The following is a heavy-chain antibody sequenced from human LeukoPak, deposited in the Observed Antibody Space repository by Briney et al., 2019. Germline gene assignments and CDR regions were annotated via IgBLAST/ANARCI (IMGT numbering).Heavy chain of an antibody. J-gene: IGHJ3*02. Sequence: GGSLRLSCAASGFTFNSYYMNWVRQAPGKGLEWVSSIHSSDSYINYADSVRGRFTISRDNAKSSLCLQMNSLRAEDTAVYYCARGVLGYGRNDAFDIWGQGTMVTVSS. V-gene: IGHV3-21*01. CDR2: IHSSDSYI. CDR3: ARGVLGYGRNDAFDI. D-gene: IGHD4-23*01. CDR1: GFTFNSYY.